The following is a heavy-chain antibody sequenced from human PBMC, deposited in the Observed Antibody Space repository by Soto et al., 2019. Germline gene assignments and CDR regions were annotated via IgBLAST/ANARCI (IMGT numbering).Heavy chain of an antibody. CDR3: ARDLVEYSSSSWYFDL. CDR2: ISSGGSTI. Sequence: GGALRLSCADSGFTFSSYEVNWFRQARLNGLEWVSYISSGGSTIYYADSVKGRFTISRDNAKNSLYLQMNSLRAEDTAVYYCARDLVEYSSSSWYFDLWGRGTLVTVSS. J-gene: IGHJ2*01. D-gene: IGHD6-6*01. CDR1: GFTFSSYE. V-gene: IGHV3-48*03.